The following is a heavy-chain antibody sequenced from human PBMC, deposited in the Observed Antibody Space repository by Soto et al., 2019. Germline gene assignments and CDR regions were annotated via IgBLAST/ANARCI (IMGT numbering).Heavy chain of an antibody. CDR2: ISAYNGDT. Sequence: GQLVQSGAEVKRPGASVKVSCRASGYTFTRYGISWVRQAPGQGLEWMGWISAYNGDTKLSQKFEARVSMTTDTSTNTAYMELRSLRSCDTADYYWAGDSFTHKGMVTWACDIWGEGTMVTVSS. J-gene: IGHJ3*02. CDR1: GYTFTRYG. D-gene: IGHD5-18*01. CDR3: AGDSFTHKGMVTWACDI. V-gene: IGHV1-18*01.